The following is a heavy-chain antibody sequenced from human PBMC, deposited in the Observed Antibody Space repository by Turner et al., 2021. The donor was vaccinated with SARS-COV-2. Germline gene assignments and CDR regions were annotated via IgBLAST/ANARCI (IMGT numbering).Heavy chain of an antibody. CDR3: ATAPANCYDSSGSKGFNYYYYGMDV. CDR1: GYTLIELS. Sequence: QVQLVQSGAEVKKPGASVKVTCKVSGYTLIELSMHWVRQAPGKGLEWMGGFDPEEGETIDARKFQGRVTMTEDTSTDTAYMELSSLRSEDTAEYYCATAPANCYDSSGSKGFNYYYYGMDVWGQGTTVTVSS. D-gene: IGHD3-22*01. CDR2: FDPEEGET. V-gene: IGHV1-24*01. J-gene: IGHJ6*02.